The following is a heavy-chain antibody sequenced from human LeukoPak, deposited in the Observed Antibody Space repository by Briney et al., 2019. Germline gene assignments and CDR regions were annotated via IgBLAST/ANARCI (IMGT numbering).Heavy chain of an antibody. D-gene: IGHD2-2*02. V-gene: IGHV3-7*01. Sequence: GGSLRLSCAASGFTFSSYWMSWVRQAPGEGLEWVANIKQDGSEKYYVDSVKGRFTISRDNAKNSLYLQMNSLRAEDTAVYYCARSITSRGYCSSTSCYKWGFYYYYYMDVWGKGTTVTVSS. CDR1: GFTFSSYW. J-gene: IGHJ6*03. CDR3: ARSITSRGYCSSTSCYKWGFYYYYYMDV. CDR2: IKQDGSEK.